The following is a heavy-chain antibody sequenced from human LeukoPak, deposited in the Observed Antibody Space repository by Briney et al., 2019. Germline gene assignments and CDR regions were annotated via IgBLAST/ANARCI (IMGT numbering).Heavy chain of an antibody. J-gene: IGHJ6*02. D-gene: IGHD2/OR15-2a*01. Sequence: QSSETLSLTCAVSGGSISSGGYYWSWIRQHPGKGLEWIGYIYYSGSTYYNPSLKSRVTISVDTSKNQFSLKLSSVTAADTAVYYCARGPEYWLPDYYYYGMDVWGQGTTVTVSS. CDR1: GGSISSGGYY. V-gene: IGHV4-31*11. CDR3: ARGPEYWLPDYYYYGMDV. CDR2: IYYSGST.